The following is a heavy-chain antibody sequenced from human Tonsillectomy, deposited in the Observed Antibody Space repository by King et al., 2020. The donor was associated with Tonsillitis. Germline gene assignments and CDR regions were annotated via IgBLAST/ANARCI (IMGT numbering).Heavy chain of an antibody. CDR3: ARGRAVSGELLRNWIDC. D-gene: IGHD3-10*01. V-gene: IGHV3-30-3*01. CDR2: ISYDGTNQ. J-gene: IGHJ4*02. Sequence: VQLVESGGGVVQPGTSLRVSCAASEFTFSNYSMHWVRQAPGKGLEWVAVISYDGTNQYYSDSVKGRFTISRDNSKNTLYLQMNSLKTEDTAVYYCARGRAVSGELLRNWIDCWGQGTLVTVSS. CDR1: EFTFSNYS.